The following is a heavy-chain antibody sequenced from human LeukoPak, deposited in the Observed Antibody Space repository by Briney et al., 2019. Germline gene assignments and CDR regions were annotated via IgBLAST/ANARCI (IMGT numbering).Heavy chain of an antibody. J-gene: IGHJ3*02. CDR1: GFTFSSYS. V-gene: IGHV3-21*01. CDR2: ISSGSSFI. D-gene: IGHD6-13*01. CDR3: ARDSGSPQDAFDI. Sequence: GGSLRLSCAASGFTFSSYSMNWDRQAPGKGLEWVSSISSGSSFIYYADSVKGRFTISRDNAKNSLYLQMNSLRAEDTAVYYCARDSGSPQDAFDIWGQGTMVTVSS.